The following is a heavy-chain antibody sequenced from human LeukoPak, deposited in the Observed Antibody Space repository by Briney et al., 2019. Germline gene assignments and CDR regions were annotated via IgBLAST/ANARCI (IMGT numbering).Heavy chain of an antibody. Sequence: SETLSLTCAVSGGSISSNSYYWGWIRQPPGKGLEWIGEINHSGSTNYNPSLKSRVTISVDTSKNQFSLKLSSVTAADTAVYYCARARGRSYYYYYYMDVWGKGTTVTISS. CDR1: GGSISSNSYY. D-gene: IGHD2-15*01. J-gene: IGHJ6*03. CDR3: ARARGRSYYYYYYMDV. CDR2: INHSGST. V-gene: IGHV4-39*07.